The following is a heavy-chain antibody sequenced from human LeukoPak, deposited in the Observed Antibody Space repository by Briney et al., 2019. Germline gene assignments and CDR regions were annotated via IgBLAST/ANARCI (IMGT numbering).Heavy chain of an antibody. J-gene: IGHJ4*02. V-gene: IGHV3-23*01. CDR3: AKGQVGALRWFDY. CDR1: GFTFNSHA. Sequence: GGSLRLSCAASGFTFNSHAMTWVRQAPGKGLEWVSGINDSGGSTYYADSVKGRLTISRDNSKNTQYLQMNSLRAEDTAVYYCAKGQVGALRWFDYWGQGTLVTVSS. D-gene: IGHD1-26*01. CDR2: INDSGGST.